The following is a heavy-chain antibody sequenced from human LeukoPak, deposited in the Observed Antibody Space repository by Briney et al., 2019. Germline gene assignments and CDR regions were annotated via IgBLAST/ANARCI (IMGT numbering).Heavy chain of an antibody. D-gene: IGHD6-6*01. V-gene: IGHV4-39*01. CDR1: GGSISSSSYY. CDR3: ARQSIAARGYYYYMDV. Sequence: SETLSLTCTVSGGSISSSSYYWGWIRQPPGKGLEWIGSIYYNGNTYYNPSLKSRVTISVDTSKNQFSLKLSSVTAADTAMHYCARQSIAARGYYYYMDVWGKGTTVTVSS. CDR2: IYYNGNT. J-gene: IGHJ6*03.